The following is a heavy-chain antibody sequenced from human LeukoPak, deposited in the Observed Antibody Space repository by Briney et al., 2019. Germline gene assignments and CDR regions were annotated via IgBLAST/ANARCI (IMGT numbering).Heavy chain of an antibody. CDR3: ARGGRITIFGVVITRGDAFDI. D-gene: IGHD3-3*01. CDR1: GSSISSYY. V-gene: IGHV4-4*07. CDR2: IYTSGST. Sequence: SETLSLTCTVSGSSISSYYWSWIRQPAGKGLEWIGRIYTSGSTNYNPSLKSRVTMSVDTSKNQFSLKLSSVTAADTAVYYCARGGRITIFGVVITRGDAFDIWGQGTMVTVSS. J-gene: IGHJ3*02.